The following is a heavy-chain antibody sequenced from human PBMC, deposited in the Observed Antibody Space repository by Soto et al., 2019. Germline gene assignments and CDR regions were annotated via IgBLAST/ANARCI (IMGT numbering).Heavy chain of an antibody. Sequence: QVQLVESGGGVVQPGRSLTLSCAASGFRFRAYGMHWVRQAPGEGLEWVAVIVKEGSHKHYADSVKGRFTVSRDNSKNPLYLEMNSLRAEDTAVYYCARDDASAANGLEYWGQGPLVSVSS. D-gene: IGHD2-15*01. CDR2: IVKEGSHK. J-gene: IGHJ4*02. CDR3: ARDDASAANGLEY. CDR1: GFRFRAYG. V-gene: IGHV3-33*05.